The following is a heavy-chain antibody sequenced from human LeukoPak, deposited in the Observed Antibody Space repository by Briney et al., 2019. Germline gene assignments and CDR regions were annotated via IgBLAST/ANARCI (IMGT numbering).Heavy chain of an antibody. D-gene: IGHD3-9*01. V-gene: IGHV1-8*01. CDR3: ARGGTLFEPISRNWFDP. J-gene: IGHJ5*02. Sequence: ASVKVSCKASGYTFTSYDINWVRQATGQGLEWMGWMNPNSGNTGYAQKFQGRVTMTRNTSISTAYIELSSLRSEDTAVYYCARGGTLFEPISRNWFDPWGQGTLVTVSS. CDR2: MNPNSGNT. CDR1: GYTFTSYD.